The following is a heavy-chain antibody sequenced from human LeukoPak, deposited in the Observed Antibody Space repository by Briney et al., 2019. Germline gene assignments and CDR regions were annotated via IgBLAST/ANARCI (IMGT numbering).Heavy chain of an antibody. CDR3: ARVKDSSGYYYPFDY. CDR2: INPSGGGT. Sequence: ASVKVSCKASGYSFTNYYIHWVRQAPGQGLEWMGRINPSGGGTSYAQKFQGRVTMTRDMSTSTAYMELSSLRSEDTAVYYCARVKDSSGYYYPFDYWGQGTLVTVSS. V-gene: IGHV1-46*01. J-gene: IGHJ4*02. D-gene: IGHD3-22*01. CDR1: GYSFTNYY.